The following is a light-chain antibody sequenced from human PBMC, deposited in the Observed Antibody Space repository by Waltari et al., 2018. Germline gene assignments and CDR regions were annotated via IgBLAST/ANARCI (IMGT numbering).Light chain of an antibody. CDR3: QQLDSFPYT. J-gene: IGKJ2*01. CDR2: EAS. CDR1: QGISSY. Sequence: IQLTQSPSSLSASVGDRVTISCRASQGISSYLAWYQQKPGTAPKLLISEASTLQSGVPSRFSGSGSGTDFPLTISSLQPEDFASYYCQQLDSFPYTFGQGTKLEIK. V-gene: IGKV1-9*01.